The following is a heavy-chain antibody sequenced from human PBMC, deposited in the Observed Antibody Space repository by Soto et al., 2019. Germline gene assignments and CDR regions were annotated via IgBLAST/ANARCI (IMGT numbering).Heavy chain of an antibody. CDR3: ARDPPFGDWTFGY. V-gene: IGHV4-59*01. CDR1: GGSISSYY. J-gene: IGHJ4*02. D-gene: IGHD2-21*02. CDR2: IYYSGST. Sequence: QVQLQESGPGLVKPSETLSLTCTVSGGSISSYYWSWIRQPPGKGLGWIGYIYYSGSTNYNPSLKSRVTLSVDTSKNQFSLKLSSVTAADTAVYYCARDPPFGDWTFGYWGQGTLVTVSS.